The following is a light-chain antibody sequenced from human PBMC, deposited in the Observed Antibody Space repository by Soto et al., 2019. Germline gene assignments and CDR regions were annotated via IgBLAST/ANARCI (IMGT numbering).Light chain of an antibody. V-gene: IGLV2-14*01. CDR3: SSYASSSTFYV. CDR2: QVS. CDR1: SSDSGGFYY. J-gene: IGLJ1*01. Sequence: SALAQPASVSESPGRSITISCTGTSSDSGGFYYVSWYQHHPGKDPKLMIYQVSNRPSGVSNRFSGSKSGNTASLTISGLQAEDEADYFCSSYASSSTFYVFGAGTKVTVL.